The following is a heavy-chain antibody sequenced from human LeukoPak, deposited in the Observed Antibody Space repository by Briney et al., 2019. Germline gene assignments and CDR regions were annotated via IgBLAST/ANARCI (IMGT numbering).Heavy chain of an antibody. Sequence: PGGSLRLSCAASGFTFSSYWMSWVRQAPGKGLEWVADIKQDGSEKYYVDSVKGRFTISRDNAKNSLYLQMNSLRAEDTAVYYCARASVATRYYYYYYMDVWGKGTTVTVSS. V-gene: IGHV3-7*01. CDR3: ARASVATRYYYYYYMDV. CDR2: IKQDGSEK. D-gene: IGHD5-24*01. CDR1: GFTFSSYW. J-gene: IGHJ6*03.